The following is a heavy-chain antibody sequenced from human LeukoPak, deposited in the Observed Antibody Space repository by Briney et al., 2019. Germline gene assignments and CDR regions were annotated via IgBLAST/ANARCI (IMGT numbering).Heavy chain of an antibody. D-gene: IGHD6-19*01. CDR2: ISWNSGSI. V-gene: IGHV3-9*03. CDR3: AKGQSGWLSPSFGY. Sequence: GRSLRLSCVASGFTFDDYAMHWVRQAPGKGLEWVSGISWNSGSIGYADSVKGRFTISRDNAKNSLYLQMNSLRAEDMALYYCAKGQSGWLSPSFGYWGQGTLVTVSS. CDR1: GFTFDDYA. J-gene: IGHJ4*02.